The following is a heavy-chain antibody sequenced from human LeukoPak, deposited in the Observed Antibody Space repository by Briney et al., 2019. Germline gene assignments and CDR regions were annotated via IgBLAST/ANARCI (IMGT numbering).Heavy chain of an antibody. Sequence: GGSLRLSCAASGFTFDDYAMHWVRQAPGKGLEWVSGISWNSGSIGYADSVKGRFTISRDNAKNLLFLQMNSLRAEDTAVYYCAGGGDYWGQGTLVTVSS. CDR1: GFTFDDYA. CDR3: AGGGDY. V-gene: IGHV3-9*01. D-gene: IGHD3-16*01. J-gene: IGHJ4*02. CDR2: ISWNSGSI.